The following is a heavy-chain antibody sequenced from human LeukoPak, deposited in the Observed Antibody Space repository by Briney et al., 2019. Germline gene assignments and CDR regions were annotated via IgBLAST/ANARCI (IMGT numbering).Heavy chain of an antibody. Sequence: GGSLRLSCAASGFTFTKYGIHWVRQAPGKGLEWVTFIRYDGKEIYYADSVRGRFSISRDNSRSTVYLQMNSLRTEDTAVYYCASGRGGSYWGQGTLVTVSS. CDR2: IRYDGKEI. D-gene: IGHD1-26*01. CDR3: ASGRGGSY. J-gene: IGHJ4*02. V-gene: IGHV3-30*02. CDR1: GFTFTKYG.